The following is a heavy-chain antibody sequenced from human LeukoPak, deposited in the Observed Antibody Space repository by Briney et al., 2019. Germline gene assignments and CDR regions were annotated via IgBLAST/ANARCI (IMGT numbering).Heavy chain of an antibody. CDR2: MNPNSGNT. CDR3: ARGHYGSGNIDY. Sequence: GASVKVSCKASGYTFTSYDINWVRQATGQGLEWMGWMNPNSGNTGYAQKFQGRVTMTRNTSIGTAYMELSSLRSEDTAVYYCARGHYGSGNIDYWGQGTLVTVSS. V-gene: IGHV1-8*01. D-gene: IGHD3-10*01. CDR1: GYTFTSYD. J-gene: IGHJ4*02.